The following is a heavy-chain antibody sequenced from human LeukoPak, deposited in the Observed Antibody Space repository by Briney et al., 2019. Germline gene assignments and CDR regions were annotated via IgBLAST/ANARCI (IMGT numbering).Heavy chain of an antibody. CDR1: GGSFSGYY. CDR3: ARGLAAAEGDY. Sequence: PSETLSLTCAVYGGSFSGYYWSWIRQPPGKGLEWIGEINHSGSTNYNLSLKSRVTISVDTSKNQFSLKLSSVTAADTAVYYCARGLAAAEGDYWGHGTLVTVSS. J-gene: IGHJ4*01. D-gene: IGHD6-13*01. V-gene: IGHV4-34*01. CDR2: INHSGST.